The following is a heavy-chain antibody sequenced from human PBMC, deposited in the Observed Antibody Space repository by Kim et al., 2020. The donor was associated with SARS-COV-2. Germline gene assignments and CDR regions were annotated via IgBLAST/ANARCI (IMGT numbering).Heavy chain of an antibody. Sequence: SVKGRFTISRANSKNTLNLQMNSLRAEDTAVYYCAKDQAPTVTTDNWFDPWGQGTLVTVSS. CDR3: AKDQAPTVTTDNWFDP. D-gene: IGHD4-17*01. V-gene: IGHV3-23*01. J-gene: IGHJ5*02.